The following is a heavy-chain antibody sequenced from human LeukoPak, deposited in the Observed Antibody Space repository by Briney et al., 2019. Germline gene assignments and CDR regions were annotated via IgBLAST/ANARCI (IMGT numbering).Heavy chain of an antibody. V-gene: IGHV4-30-4*08. CDR3: ASLVGATTYYYYMDV. D-gene: IGHD1-26*01. CDR1: GGSISSGDYY. CDR2: IYYSGST. Sequence: PSETLSLTCTVSGGSISSGDYYWSWIRQPPGKGLEWIGYIYYSGSTYYNPSLKSRVTISVDTSKNQFSLKLSSVTAADTAVYYCASLVGATTYYYYMDVWGKGTTVTVSS. J-gene: IGHJ6*03.